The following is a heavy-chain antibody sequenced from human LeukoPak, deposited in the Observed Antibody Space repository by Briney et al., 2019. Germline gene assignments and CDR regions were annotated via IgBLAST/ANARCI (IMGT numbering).Heavy chain of an antibody. CDR3: ARGRFTGGGFGELHD. V-gene: IGHV4-34*01. J-gene: IGHJ4*02. Sequence: SETLSLTCAVYGGSFSGYYWSWIRQPPGKGLEWIGEINHNGRTNYIPSLKSRVTISVDTSKNQFSLKLSSVTAADTAVYYCARGRFTGGGFGELHDWGRGILVTVSS. CDR1: GGSFSGYY. CDR2: INHNGRT. D-gene: IGHD3-10*01.